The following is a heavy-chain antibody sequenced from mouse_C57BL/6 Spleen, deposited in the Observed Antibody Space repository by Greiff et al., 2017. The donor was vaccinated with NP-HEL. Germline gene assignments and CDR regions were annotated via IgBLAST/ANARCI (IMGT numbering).Heavy chain of an antibody. J-gene: IGHJ4*01. CDR1: GYTFTSYW. Sequence: VQLQQPGAELVKPGASVKLSCKASGYTFTSYWMHWVKQRPGQGLEWIGMIHPNSGSTNYNEKFKSKATLTVDKSSSTAYMQLSSLTSEDSAVYYCEKYDYSYAMDYWGQGTSVTVSS. CDR2: IHPNSGST. D-gene: IGHD2-4*01. CDR3: EKYDYSYAMDY. V-gene: IGHV1-64*01.